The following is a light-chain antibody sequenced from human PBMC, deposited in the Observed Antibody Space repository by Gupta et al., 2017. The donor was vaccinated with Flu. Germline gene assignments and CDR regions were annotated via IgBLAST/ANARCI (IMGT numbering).Light chain of an antibody. CDR2: EVN. J-gene: IGLJ3*02. Sequence: QSALTQPASVSGAPGQSITISCTGNSSDVGGYNYVSWYQQHPGKAPKLMIYEVNNRPSGVSNRFSGSTSGNTASLTISVLQAEDEADYYCTSYTRSSTLFWVVGGGTKLTVL. CDR1: SSDVGGYNY. CDR3: TSYTRSSTLFWV. V-gene: IGLV2-14*01.